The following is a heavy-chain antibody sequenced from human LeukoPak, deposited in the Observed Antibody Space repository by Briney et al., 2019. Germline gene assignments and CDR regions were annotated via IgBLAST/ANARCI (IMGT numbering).Heavy chain of an antibody. CDR3: ARDLGSIAAVGEDFYYYGMDV. J-gene: IGHJ6*02. CDR1: GFTVSSNY. Sequence: GGSLRLSCVVSGFTVSSNYTSWVRQAPGKGLEWVSSISSSSGYIYYADSVKGRFTISRDNAKNSLYLQMNSLRAEDTAVYYCARDLGSIAAVGEDFYYYGMDVWGQGTTVTVSS. V-gene: IGHV3-21*01. CDR2: ISSSSGYI. D-gene: IGHD6-13*01.